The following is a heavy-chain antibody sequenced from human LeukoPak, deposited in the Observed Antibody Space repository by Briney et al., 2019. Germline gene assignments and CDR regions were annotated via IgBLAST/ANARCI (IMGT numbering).Heavy chain of an antibody. CDR3: AKDIGARDGWFDY. J-gene: IGHJ4*02. Sequence: GGSLRLSCAASGFTFDDYAMHWVRQAPGKGLEWVSGISWNSGSIGYADSVKGRFTISRDNAKNSLYLQMNSLRAEDTALYYCAKDIGARDGWFDYWGQGTLVTVSS. D-gene: IGHD5-24*01. CDR2: ISWNSGSI. CDR1: GFTFDDYA. V-gene: IGHV3-9*01.